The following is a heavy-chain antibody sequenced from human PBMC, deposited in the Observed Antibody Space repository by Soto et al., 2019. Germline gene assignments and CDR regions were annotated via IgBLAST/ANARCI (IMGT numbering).Heavy chain of an antibody. CDR1: GFNFIIHA. Sequence: PGGSLRLCCAAPGFNFIIHALHWVRKAPGKGLEWVAVLSPNGKNQYYADSVKGRFTISSDTFTSTLFLQMTSLTPEDTAVFYCARVTSQTYSARWFYYGMDVWGQGTTVTVSS. CDR2: LSPNGKNQ. CDR3: ARVTSQTYSARWFYYGMDV. D-gene: IGHD1-26*01. V-gene: IGHV3-30*04. J-gene: IGHJ6*02.